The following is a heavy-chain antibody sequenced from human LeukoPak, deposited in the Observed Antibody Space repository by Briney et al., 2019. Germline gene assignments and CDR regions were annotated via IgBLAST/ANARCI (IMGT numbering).Heavy chain of an antibody. CDR1: GFTFSSYA. Sequence: PGGSLRLSCAASGFTFSSYAMHWVRQAPGKGLEWVSYISSSSSTIYYADSVKGRFTISRDNAKNTLYLQMNSLRAEDTAVYYCAREQGALDSWGQGTLVTVSS. J-gene: IGHJ4*02. CDR3: AREQGALDS. V-gene: IGHV3-48*04. CDR2: ISSSSSTI.